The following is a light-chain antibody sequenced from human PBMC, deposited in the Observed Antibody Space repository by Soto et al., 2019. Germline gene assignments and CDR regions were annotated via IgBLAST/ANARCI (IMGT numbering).Light chain of an antibody. CDR1: SGDVGGYNY. V-gene: IGLV2-14*01. Sequence: QSALTQPASVSGSPGQSITISCTGTSGDVGGYNYVCWYQQHPGKAPKLVIYDVSNRPSGVSTRLSGSKSGNTASLTISGLQAEDEADYYCSSYTSTNSLIFGGGTKLTVL. J-gene: IGLJ2*01. CDR2: DVS. CDR3: SSYTSTNSLI.